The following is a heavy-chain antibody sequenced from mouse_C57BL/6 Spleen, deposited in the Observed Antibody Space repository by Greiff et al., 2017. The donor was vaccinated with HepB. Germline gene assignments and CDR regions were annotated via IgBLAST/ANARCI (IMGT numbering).Heavy chain of an antibody. CDR2: IDPSDSYT. CDR3: ARGTAQAPYAMDY. V-gene: IGHV1-59*01. Sequence: VQLQQPGAELVRPGTSVKLSCKASGYTFTSYWMHWVKQRPGQGLEWIGVIDPSDSYTNYNQKFKGKATLTVDTSSSTAYMQLSSLTSEDSAVYYCARGTAQAPYAMDYWGQGTSVTVSS. D-gene: IGHD3-2*02. J-gene: IGHJ4*01. CDR1: GYTFTSYW.